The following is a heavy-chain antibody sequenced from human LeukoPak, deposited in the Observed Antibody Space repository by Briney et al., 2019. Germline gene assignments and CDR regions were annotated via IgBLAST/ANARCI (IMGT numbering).Heavy chain of an antibody. J-gene: IGHJ4*02. CDR1: GGSISSYY. V-gene: IGHV4-59*12. CDR3: ARETYYYDSSGYYPYYFDY. CDR2: IYYSGST. Sequence: PSETLSLTCTVSGGSISSYYWSWIRQPPGKGLEWIGYIYYSGSTNYNPSLKSRVTISVDRSKNQFSLKLSSVTAADTAVYYCARETYYYDSSGYYPYYFDYWGQGTLVTVSS. D-gene: IGHD3-22*01.